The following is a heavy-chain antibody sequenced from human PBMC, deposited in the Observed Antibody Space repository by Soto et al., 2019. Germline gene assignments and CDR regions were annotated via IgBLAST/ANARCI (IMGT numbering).Heavy chain of an antibody. CDR2: INHSGST. V-gene: IGHV4-34*01. Sequence: SETLSLTCAVYGGSFSGYYWSWIRQPPGKGLEWIGEINHSGSTNYNPSLKSRVTISVDTSKNQFSLKLSSVTAADTAVYYCARGVGGYDYRYYYYMDVWGKGTTVTVSS. D-gene: IGHD5-12*01. CDR1: GGSFSGYY. J-gene: IGHJ6*03. CDR3: ARGVGGYDYRYYYYMDV.